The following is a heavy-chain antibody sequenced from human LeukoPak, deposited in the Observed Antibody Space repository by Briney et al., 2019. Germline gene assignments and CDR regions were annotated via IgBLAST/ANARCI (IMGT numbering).Heavy chain of an antibody. D-gene: IGHD2-15*01. CDR2: INHSGST. CDR1: GGSFSGYY. Sequence: SETLSLTCAVYGGSFSGYYWSWIRQPPGKGLEWIGEINHSGSTNYNPSLKSRVTISVDTSKNQFSLKLSSVTAADTAVYYRATSYRGYCSGGSCPSVYWGQGTLVTVSS. J-gene: IGHJ4*02. V-gene: IGHV4-34*01. CDR3: ATSYRGYCSGGSCPSVY.